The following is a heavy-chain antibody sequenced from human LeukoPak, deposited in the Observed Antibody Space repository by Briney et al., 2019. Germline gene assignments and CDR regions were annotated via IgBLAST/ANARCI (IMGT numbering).Heavy chain of an antibody. CDR3: ARDSLNNYYYYYYMDV. J-gene: IGHJ6*03. V-gene: IGHV1-8*01. D-gene: IGHD5-18*01. Sequence: ASVKVSCKASGYTFPSYDINWVRQATGQGLEWMGWMNPNSGNTGYAQKFQGRVTMTRNTSISTAYMELSSLRSEDTAVYYCARDSLNNYYYYYYMDVWGKGTTVTVSS. CDR2: MNPNSGNT. CDR1: GYTFPSYD.